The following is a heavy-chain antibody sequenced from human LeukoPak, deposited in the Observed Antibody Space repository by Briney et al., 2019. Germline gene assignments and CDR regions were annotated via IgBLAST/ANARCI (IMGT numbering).Heavy chain of an antibody. V-gene: IGHV4-34*01. CDR1: GGSFSGYY. J-gene: IGHJ4*02. CDR2: INHSGST. CDR3: ARDTYYYDSSGCFDY. D-gene: IGHD3-22*01. Sequence: SETLSLTCAVYGGSFSGYYWSWIRQPPGKGLEWIGEINHSGSTNYNPSLKSRATISVDTSKNQFSLELSSVTAADTAVYYCARDTYYYDSSGCFDYWGQGTLVTVSS.